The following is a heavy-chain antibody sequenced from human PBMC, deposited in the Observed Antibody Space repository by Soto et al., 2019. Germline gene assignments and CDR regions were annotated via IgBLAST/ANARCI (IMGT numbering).Heavy chain of an antibody. J-gene: IGHJ4*02. CDR3: ARKPNWNGFDY. D-gene: IGHD1-1*01. Sequence: ASVKVSCKSSGYTFTSYAIHWGRQAPGQRLEWMGWINAGNGNTKYSQKFQGRVTITRDTSASTAYMELSSLRSEDTAVYYCARKPNWNGFDYWGQGTLVTVSS. V-gene: IGHV1-3*01. CDR2: INAGNGNT. CDR1: GYTFTSYA.